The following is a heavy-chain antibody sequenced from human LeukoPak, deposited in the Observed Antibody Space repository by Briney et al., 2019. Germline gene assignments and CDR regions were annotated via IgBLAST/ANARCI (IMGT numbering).Heavy chain of an antibody. CDR3: VRGNYDDRGYSNDFDI. J-gene: IGHJ3*02. V-gene: IGHV4-59*01. Sequence: PSGTLSLTCTVSGASISTSYWSWLRQPPGKRLEWIGFIYYNGNTNSNPSLKSRVTISVDTSKNQFSLKLSSVTAADTALYYCVRGNYDDRGYSNDFDIWGQGAMVVVSS. D-gene: IGHD2-15*01. CDR1: GASISTSY. CDR2: IYYNGNT.